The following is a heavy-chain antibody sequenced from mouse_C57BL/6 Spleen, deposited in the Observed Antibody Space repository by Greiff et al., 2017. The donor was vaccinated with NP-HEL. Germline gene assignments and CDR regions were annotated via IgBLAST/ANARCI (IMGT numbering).Heavy chain of an antibody. Sequence: VQLQQSGAELVRPGASVTLSCKASGYTFTDYEMHWVKQTPVHGLEWIGAIDPETGGTAYNQKFKGKAILTADKSSSTAYMELRSLTSEDSAVYYCTKGNYGSSYSHFAYWGQGTLVTVSA. CDR2: IDPETGGT. J-gene: IGHJ3*01. D-gene: IGHD1-1*01. V-gene: IGHV1-15*01. CDR3: TKGNYGSSYSHFAY. CDR1: GYTFTDYE.